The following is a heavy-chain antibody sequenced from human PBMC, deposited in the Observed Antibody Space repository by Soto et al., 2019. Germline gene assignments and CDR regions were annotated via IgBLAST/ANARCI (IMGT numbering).Heavy chain of an antibody. D-gene: IGHD2-21*02. Sequence: QVQLQESGPGLVKPSQTLSLTCTVSGGSISCGGYYWSWIRQHPGKGLEWIGYIYYYGSTYYNPSLKSRVTISVDTSKNQFSLKLSSVTAADTAVYYCARVCGGDCHYGMDVWGQGTTVTVSS. CDR3: ARVCGGDCHYGMDV. CDR2: IYYYGST. V-gene: IGHV4-31*03. CDR1: GGSISCGGYY. J-gene: IGHJ6*02.